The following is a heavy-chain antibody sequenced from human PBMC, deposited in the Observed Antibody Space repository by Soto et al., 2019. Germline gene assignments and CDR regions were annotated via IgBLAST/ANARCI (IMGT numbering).Heavy chain of an antibody. J-gene: IGHJ4*02. V-gene: IGHV4-59*01. CDR2: IYYSGST. Sequence: SETLSLTCTVSGGSISSFYWSWIRQPPGKGLEWIGYIYYSGSTNYNPSLKSRVTISVDTSKNQFSLKLSSVTAADTAVYYCARFGIWGTYRYLDYWGQGTLVTVSS. CDR3: ARFGIWGTYRYLDY. CDR1: GGSISSFY. D-gene: IGHD3-16*02.